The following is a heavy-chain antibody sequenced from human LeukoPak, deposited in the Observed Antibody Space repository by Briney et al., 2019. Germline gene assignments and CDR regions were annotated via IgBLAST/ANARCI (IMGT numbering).Heavy chain of an antibody. J-gene: IGHJ4*02. D-gene: IGHD3-16*02. V-gene: IGHV3-30*18. CDR1: GSNFSAYG. Sequence: GGSLRLSCAVSGSNFSAYGMHWVRQAPGKGLEWVAVISYDGSVNYDADSVKGRFTISRDNSRNTLYLQMNSLRGEDTAVYYCAKDRGLGELSTLCEYWGQGTLVTVSS. CDR3: AKDRGLGELSTLCEY. CDR2: ISYDGSVN.